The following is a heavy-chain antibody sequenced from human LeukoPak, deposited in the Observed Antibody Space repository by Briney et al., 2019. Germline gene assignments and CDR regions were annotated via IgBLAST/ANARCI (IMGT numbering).Heavy chain of an antibody. Sequence: GGSLRLSCAASGFTFSSYAMSWVRQAPGKGLEWVSGISDSGGSTNYADSVKGRFTISRDNAKEQLYLQMNSLRAEDTAVYYCARSGGLYYDATGYYFAYWGQGTLVTVPS. CDR2: ISDSGGST. V-gene: IGHV3-23*01. CDR1: GFTFSSYA. CDR3: ARSGGLYYDATGYYFAY. J-gene: IGHJ4*02. D-gene: IGHD3-22*01.